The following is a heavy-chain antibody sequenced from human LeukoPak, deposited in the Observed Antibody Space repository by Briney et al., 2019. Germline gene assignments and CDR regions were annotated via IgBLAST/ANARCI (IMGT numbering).Heavy chain of an antibody. CDR3: ARDPPGAHFDY. V-gene: IGHV3-21*01. CDR2: ISSSSSNI. D-gene: IGHD7-27*01. Sequence: GGSLRLSCTASGFSFSSYSMNWVRQAPGKGLEWVSYISSSSSNIFYADSFKGRFTISRDNAQNSLYLQMNSLRVEDTAVYYCARDPPGAHFDYWGQGTLVTVSS. J-gene: IGHJ4*02. CDR1: GFSFSSYS.